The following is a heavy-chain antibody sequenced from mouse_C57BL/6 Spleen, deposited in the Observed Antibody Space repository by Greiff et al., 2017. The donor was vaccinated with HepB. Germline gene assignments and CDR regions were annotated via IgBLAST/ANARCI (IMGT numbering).Heavy chain of an antibody. CDR3: TRKATDYSNYYYAMDY. J-gene: IGHJ4*01. CDR1: GYTFTDYE. Sequence: QVQLQQSGAELVRPGASVTLSCKASGYTFTDYEMHWVKQTPVHGLEWIGAIDPETGGTAYNQKFKGKAILTADKSSSTAYMELRSLTSEDSAVYYCTRKATDYSNYYYAMDYWGQGTSVTVSS. V-gene: IGHV1-15*01. CDR2: IDPETGGT. D-gene: IGHD2-5*01.